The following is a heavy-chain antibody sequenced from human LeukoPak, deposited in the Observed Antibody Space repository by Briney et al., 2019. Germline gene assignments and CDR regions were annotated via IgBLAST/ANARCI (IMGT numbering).Heavy chain of an antibody. CDR2: ISGSADNT. V-gene: IGHV3-23*01. CDR1: GGSISSGDYY. CDR3: AEQGFGC. J-gene: IGHJ4*02. Sequence: PSETLSLTCTVSGGSISSGDYYWSWVRQAPGEGLEWVSTISGSADNTNYAEAVKGRFTISRDNSKNTMYLQMNSLRAEDTAVYYCAEQGFGCWGQGTLVTVSS.